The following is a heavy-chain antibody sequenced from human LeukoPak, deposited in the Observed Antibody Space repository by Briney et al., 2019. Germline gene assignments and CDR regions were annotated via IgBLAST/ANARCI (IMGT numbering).Heavy chain of an antibody. CDR3: AREYDFWSGYNYFDY. D-gene: IGHD3-3*01. J-gene: IGHJ4*02. Sequence: ASVKVSCKASGYTFTGYYMHWVRQAPGQGLEWMGWISAYNGNTNYAQKLQGRVTMTTDTSTSTAYMELRSLRSDDTAVYYCAREYDFWSGYNYFDYWGQGTLVTVSS. CDR2: ISAYNGNT. V-gene: IGHV1-18*04. CDR1: GYTFTGYY.